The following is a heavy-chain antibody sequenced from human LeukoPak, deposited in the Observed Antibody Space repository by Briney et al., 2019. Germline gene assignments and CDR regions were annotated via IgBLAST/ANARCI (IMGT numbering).Heavy chain of an antibody. D-gene: IGHD2-15*01. CDR3: ARRPWWSLSGKIQQYYMDV. Sequence: SETLSLTCAVYGGSFSGYYWSWIRQPPGKGLEWIGEINHSGSTNYNPSLKSRVTISVDTSKNQFSLKLSSVTAADTAVYYCARRPWWSLSGKIQQYYMDVWGKGTTVTVSS. CDR2: INHSGST. J-gene: IGHJ6*03. V-gene: IGHV4-34*01. CDR1: GGSFSGYY.